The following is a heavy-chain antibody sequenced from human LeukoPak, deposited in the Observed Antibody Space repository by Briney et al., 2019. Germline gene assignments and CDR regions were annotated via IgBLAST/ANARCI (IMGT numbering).Heavy chain of an antibody. CDR3: ARDGAWRYSYGYYFDY. J-gene: IGHJ4*02. Sequence: SQTLSLTCAISGDSVSSNSAAWNWIRQSPSRGLEWLGRTYYRSKWYNDYAVSVKSRITINPDTTKNQFSLQLNSVTPEDTAVYYCARDGAWRYSYGYYFDYWGQGTLVTVSS. CDR2: TYYRSKWYN. V-gene: IGHV6-1*01. CDR1: GDSVSSNSAA. D-gene: IGHD5-18*01.